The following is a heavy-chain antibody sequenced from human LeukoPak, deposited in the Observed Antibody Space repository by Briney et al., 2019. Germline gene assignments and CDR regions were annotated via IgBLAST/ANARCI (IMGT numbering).Heavy chain of an antibody. Sequence: PGGSLRLSCAASGFTFINFAMSWVRQAPGKGLDWVSTISGSGGTTYYADSVKGRFTISRDNSKNTLYLQVNSLRAEDTAVCYCARVIWGLYYFDYWGQGTLVTVSS. CDR3: ARVIWGLYYFDY. CDR1: GFTFINFA. J-gene: IGHJ4*02. CDR2: ISGSGGTT. V-gene: IGHV3-23*01. D-gene: IGHD7-27*01.